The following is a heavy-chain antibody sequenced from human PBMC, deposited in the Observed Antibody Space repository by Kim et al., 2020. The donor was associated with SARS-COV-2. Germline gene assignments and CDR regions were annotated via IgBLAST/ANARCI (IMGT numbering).Heavy chain of an antibody. CDR3: ARETVPLSFGDQGSWFDP. J-gene: IGHJ5*02. D-gene: IGHD4-17*01. CDR1: GGSISSSNW. CDR2: IYHSEST. Sequence: SETLSLTCAVSGGSISSSNWWSWVRQPPGKGLEWIGEIYHSESTNYNPSLKSRVTISVDKSKNQFSLKLSSVTAADTAVYYCARETVPLSFGDQGSWFDPWGQGTLVTVSS. V-gene: IGHV4-4*02.